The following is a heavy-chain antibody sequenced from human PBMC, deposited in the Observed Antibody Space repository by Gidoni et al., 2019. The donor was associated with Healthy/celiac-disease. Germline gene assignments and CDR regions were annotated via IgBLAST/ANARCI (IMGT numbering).Heavy chain of an antibody. CDR2: IIPIFGTA. Sequence: QVQLVQSGAEVKKPGSSVKVSCKASVGTFSSYAISWGRQAPGQGLEWLGGIIPIFGTANYAKKFQGRVTITADESTSTAYMELSSLRSEDTAVYYCARDQGDNDGDYPAFDIWGQGTMVTVSS. CDR3: ARDQGDNDGDYPAFDI. J-gene: IGHJ3*02. D-gene: IGHD4-17*01. CDR1: VGTFSSYA. V-gene: IGHV1-69*01.